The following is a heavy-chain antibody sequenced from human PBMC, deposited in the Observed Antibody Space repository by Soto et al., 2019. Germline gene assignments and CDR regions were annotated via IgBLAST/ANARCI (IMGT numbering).Heavy chain of an antibody. CDR3: AKDVGLTAMVSIDY. CDR2: ISYDGSNK. Sequence: QVQLVESGGGVVQPGRSLRLSCAASGFTFSSYGMQWVRQAPGKGLEWVAVISYDGSNKYYADSVKGRFTISRDNSKNTLYLHMNSLRAEDTAVYYCAKDVGLTAMVSIDYWGQGTLFTVSS. D-gene: IGHD5-18*01. CDR1: GFTFSSYG. V-gene: IGHV3-30*18. J-gene: IGHJ4*02.